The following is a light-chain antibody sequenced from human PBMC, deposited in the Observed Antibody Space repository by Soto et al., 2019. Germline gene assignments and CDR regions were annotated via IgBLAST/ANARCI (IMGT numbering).Light chain of an antibody. J-gene: IGLJ2*01. Sequence: QSALTQPASVSGSPGQSITISCTGTSSDVGHYNYVSWYQQYPGKAPKLMIYDVNTRPSGVSNRFSGSKSGNTASLTISGLQAEYEAEYYCCSYTSSSTRIFGGGTKLTVL. CDR1: SSDVGHYNY. CDR2: DVN. V-gene: IGLV2-14*01. CDR3: CSYTSSSTRI.